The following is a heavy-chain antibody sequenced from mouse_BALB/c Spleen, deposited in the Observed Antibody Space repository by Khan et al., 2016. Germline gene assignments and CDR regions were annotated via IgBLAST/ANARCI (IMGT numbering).Heavy chain of an antibody. V-gene: IGHV9-3*02. Sequence: QIQLVQSGPELKKPGETVKISCKATGYTFTNYGMNWVKQAPGKGLKWMGWINTNTGEPTYAEECKGRFAFSLETSASTANLQINNLKNEDTATYSCAEVYYGSNWFTYWGQGTLVTVSA. J-gene: IGHJ3*01. CDR2: INTNTGEP. CDR3: AEVYYGSNWFTY. D-gene: IGHD1-1*01. CDR1: GYTFTNYG.